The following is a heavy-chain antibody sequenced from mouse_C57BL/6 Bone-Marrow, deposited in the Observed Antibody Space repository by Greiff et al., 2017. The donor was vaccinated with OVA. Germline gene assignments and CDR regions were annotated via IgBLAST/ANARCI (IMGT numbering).Heavy chain of an antibody. CDR1: GFTFSSYG. CDR2: ISSGGSYT. Sequence: EVHLVESGGDLVKPGGSLKLSCAVSGFTFSSYGMSWVRQTPDKRLEWVATISSGGSYTYYPDSVKGRFTISRDNAKNTLYLQMSSLKSEDTAMYYCARQLTGVYWGQGTSVTVSS. J-gene: IGHJ4*01. V-gene: IGHV5-6*01. CDR3: ARQLTGVY.